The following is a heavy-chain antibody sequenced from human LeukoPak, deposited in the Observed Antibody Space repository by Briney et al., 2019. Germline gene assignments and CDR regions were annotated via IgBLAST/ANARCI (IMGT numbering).Heavy chain of an antibody. CDR3: ARDQMGMNWFDP. D-gene: IGHD1-26*01. CDR2: IYYSGST. CDR1: GGSISSYY. Sequence: SETLSLACTVSGGSISSYYWSWIRQPPGKGLEWIGYIYYSGSTNYNPSLKSRVTISVDTSKNQFSLRLSSATAADTAVYYCARDQMGMNWFDPWGQGTLVTVSS. V-gene: IGHV4-59*01. J-gene: IGHJ5*02.